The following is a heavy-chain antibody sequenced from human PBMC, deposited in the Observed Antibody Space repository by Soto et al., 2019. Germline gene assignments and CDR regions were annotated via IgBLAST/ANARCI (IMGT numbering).Heavy chain of an antibody. V-gene: IGHV3-30-3*01. CDR1: GFTFSSYA. CDR2: ISYDGSNK. CDR3: ARDQVYDSSGYYYVVGWFDP. Sequence: GGSLRLSCAASGFTFSSYAMHWVRQAPGKGLEWVAVISYDGSNKYYADSVKGRFTISRDNSKNTLYLQMNSLRAEDTAVYYCARDQVYDSSGYYYVVGWFDPWGQGXLVTVSS. D-gene: IGHD3-22*01. J-gene: IGHJ5*02.